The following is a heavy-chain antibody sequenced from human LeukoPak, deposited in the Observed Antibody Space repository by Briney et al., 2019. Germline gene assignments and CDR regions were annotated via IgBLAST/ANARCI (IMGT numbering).Heavy chain of an antibody. J-gene: IGHJ1*01. CDR1: GGSISSGGGYY. D-gene: IGHD3-10*01. Sequence: SETLSLTCTVSGGSISSGGGYYWSWIRQHPGKGLEWIGYIYYSGSTYYNPSLKSRVTISVDTSKNQFSLKLSSVTAADTAVYYCARDTIPEWFGDPEECFQHWGQGTLVTVSS. CDR2: IYYSGST. V-gene: IGHV4-31*02. CDR3: ARDTIPEWFGDPEECFQH.